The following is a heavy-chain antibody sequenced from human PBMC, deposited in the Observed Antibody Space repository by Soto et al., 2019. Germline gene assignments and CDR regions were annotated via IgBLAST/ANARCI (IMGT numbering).Heavy chain of an antibody. J-gene: IGHJ4*02. D-gene: IGHD1-26*01. Sequence: SETLSLTCTVSGCSISSSSYYWGWIRQPPGKGLEWIGSIFYSGSTYYNPSLKSRVTISVDTSKNQFSLKLSSVTAADTAVYYCARDGRYSGGYYRECTYWGQGTLVTVSS. V-gene: IGHV4-39*07. CDR1: GCSISSSSYY. CDR2: IFYSGST. CDR3: ARDGRYSGGYYRECTY.